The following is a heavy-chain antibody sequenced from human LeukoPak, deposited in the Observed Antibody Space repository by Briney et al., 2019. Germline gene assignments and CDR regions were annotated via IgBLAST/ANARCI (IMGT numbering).Heavy chain of an antibody. D-gene: IGHD5-18*01. CDR1: GDSIKSYY. CDR3: ARRGVHTAMGTREHDAFDI. Sequence: SETLSLTCTVSGDSIKSYYWTWIRQPPGKGLEWIAYMYYNESAHYNASLKSRVTISLDTSKNQFSLKLKSVTAADTAVYYCARRGVHTAMGTREHDAFDIWGQGTMVTVSS. V-gene: IGHV4-59*01. J-gene: IGHJ3*02. CDR2: MYYNESA.